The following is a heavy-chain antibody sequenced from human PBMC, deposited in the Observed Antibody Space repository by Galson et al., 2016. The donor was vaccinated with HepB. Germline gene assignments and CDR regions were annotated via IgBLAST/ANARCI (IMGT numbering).Heavy chain of an antibody. V-gene: IGHV4-31*03. D-gene: IGHD2-2*01. CDR1: GTSVSSGDYY. CDR2: ISDSGST. CDR3: ARYDESVKNWPLRSHNWIDP. J-gene: IGHJ5*02. Sequence: TLSLTCTVSGTSVSSGDYYWTWIRQRPGEGLEWIGYISDSGSTYYNPSLKSRLTISVDTSKTQFSLDLNTVTPADTAVYFCARYDESVKNWPLRSHNWIDPWGQGTLVTVSS.